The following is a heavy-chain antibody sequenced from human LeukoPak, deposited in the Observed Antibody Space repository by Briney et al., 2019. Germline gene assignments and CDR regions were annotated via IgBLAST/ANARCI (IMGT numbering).Heavy chain of an antibody. CDR1: GFTFSSYE. CDR3: SKKGRIGDGVDY. Sequence: QPGGSLRLSCAASGFTFSSYEMNWVRQAPGKGLEWVSYISSSGSTIYYAASVKGRFTISRDNAKNSLYLQMNSLRAEDTAVYYWSKKGRIGDGVDYWGQGTLVTVSS. CDR2: ISSSGSTI. V-gene: IGHV3-48*03. D-gene: IGHD5-24*01. J-gene: IGHJ4*02.